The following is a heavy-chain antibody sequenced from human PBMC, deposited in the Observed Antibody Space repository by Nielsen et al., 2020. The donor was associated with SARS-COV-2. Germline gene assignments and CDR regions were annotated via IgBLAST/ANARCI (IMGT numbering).Heavy chain of an antibody. V-gene: IGHV5-51*01. CDR3: ARRTSQASRDGMDV. CDR1: GYTFTSHL. D-gene: IGHD1-1*01. Sequence: GESLKISCKASGYTFTSHLLGWVRQMPGKGLEWMGNIYPGDSETRYNPSFQGQVTIAADKSNSTVYLQWSSLKASDTGIYFCARRTSQASRDGMDVWGQGPTVIVSS. CDR2: IYPGDSET. J-gene: IGHJ6*02.